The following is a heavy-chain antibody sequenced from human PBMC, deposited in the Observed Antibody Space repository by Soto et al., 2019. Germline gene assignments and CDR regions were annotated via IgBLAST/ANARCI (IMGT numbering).Heavy chain of an antibody. V-gene: IGHV3-33*01. Sequence: GGSLRLSCAASGFTFSSYGMHWVRQAPGKGLEWVAVIWYDGSNKYYADSVKGRFTISRDNSKNTLYLQMNSLRAEDTAVYYCARDLNTWTYQPLLYYWGQGTLVTVSS. J-gene: IGHJ4*02. D-gene: IGHD2-2*01. CDR2: IWYDGSNK. CDR1: GFTFSSYG. CDR3: ARDLNTWTYQPLLYY.